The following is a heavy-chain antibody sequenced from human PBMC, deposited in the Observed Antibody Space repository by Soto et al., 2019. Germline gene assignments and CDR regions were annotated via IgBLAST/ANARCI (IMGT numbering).Heavy chain of an antibody. D-gene: IGHD2-2*01. CDR2: IIPIFGTA. Sequence: SSVKVSCKASGGTFSSYAISWVRQAPGQGLEWMGGIIPIFGTANHAQKFQGRVTITADESTSTAYMELSSLRSEDTAVYYCARDCSSTSCYGKKFDYWGQGTLVTVSA. J-gene: IGHJ4*02. CDR1: GGTFSSYA. V-gene: IGHV1-69*13. CDR3: ARDCSSTSCYGKKFDY.